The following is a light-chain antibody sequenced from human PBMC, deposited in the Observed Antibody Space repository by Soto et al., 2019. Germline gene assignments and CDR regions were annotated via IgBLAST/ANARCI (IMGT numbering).Light chain of an antibody. Sequence: DLPMTQSPSSLSASVGDRVTITCRASQTISTYLNWYQQNPGKAPKLLIYAASNLQNGVPSRFSGSGSGTDFTLTISSLQPEDFATYYCQKSSSIPYTFGQGTKLEIK. CDR1: QTISTY. CDR3: QKSSSIPYT. J-gene: IGKJ2*01. V-gene: IGKV1-39*01. CDR2: AAS.